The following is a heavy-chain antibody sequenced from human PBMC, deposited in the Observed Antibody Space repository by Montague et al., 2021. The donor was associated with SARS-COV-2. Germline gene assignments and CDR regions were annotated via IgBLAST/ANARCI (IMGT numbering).Heavy chain of an antibody. CDR2: IYHSGTT. J-gene: IGHJ4*02. CDR3: ARRHIVASNRAFDY. Sequence: SETLSLTCTVSGDSIPNNYYWGWIRQPPGKGLEWIGTIYHSGTTYYNPSLKSRVTISVDTSKNQFSLKLTSVTAADTAVYYCARRHIVASNRAFDYWGQGTLVTVSS. D-gene: IGHD2-21*01. V-gene: IGHV4-38-2*02. CDR1: GDSIPNNYY.